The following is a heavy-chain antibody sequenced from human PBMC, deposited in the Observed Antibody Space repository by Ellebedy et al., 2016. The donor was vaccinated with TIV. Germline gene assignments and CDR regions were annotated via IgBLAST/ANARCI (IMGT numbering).Heavy chain of an antibody. CDR3: ASLPHYGDSGP. CDR2: INPNSGGT. CDR1: GYTFTGYY. V-gene: IGHV1-2*02. D-gene: IGHD4-17*01. J-gene: IGHJ5*02. Sequence: AASVKVSCKASGYTFTGYYMHWVRQAPGQGLEWMGWINPNSGGTNYAQKFQGRVTMTRDTSISPAYMELSRLISDYPAVDYCASLPHYGDSGPWGQGTLVTVSS.